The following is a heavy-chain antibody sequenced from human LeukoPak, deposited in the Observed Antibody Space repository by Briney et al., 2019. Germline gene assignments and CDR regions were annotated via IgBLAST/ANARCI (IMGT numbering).Heavy chain of an antibody. CDR1: GGSISTFY. CDR2: IYYSGST. J-gene: IGHJ6*03. V-gene: IGHV4-59*01. CDR3: ARGRDGYNYYYYYYMDV. Sequence: SETLSLTCTVSGGSISTFYWSRLRQPPGKGLEWIGYIYYSGSTNYNPSLKSRVTISVDTSKNQFSLRLSSVTAADTAVYYCARGRDGYNYYYYYYMDVWGKGTTVTVSS. D-gene: IGHD5-24*01.